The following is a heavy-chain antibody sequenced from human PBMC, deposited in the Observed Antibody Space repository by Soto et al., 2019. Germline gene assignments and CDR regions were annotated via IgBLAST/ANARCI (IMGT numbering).Heavy chain of an antibody. D-gene: IGHD6-13*01. Sequence: QVQLVQSGAEVKKPGASVRVSCKASGYTFTSYYIHWVRQAPGHGPEWMGMISLSSGGTDYAQKSQGRATMTRTQSTSTVYLELSSLRSEDTAVYYCTRSIITAAGTDAFDLWGQGTLVTVSS. J-gene: IGHJ3*01. CDR1: GYTFTSYY. CDR2: ISLSSGGT. CDR3: TRSIITAAGTDAFDL. V-gene: IGHV1-46*03.